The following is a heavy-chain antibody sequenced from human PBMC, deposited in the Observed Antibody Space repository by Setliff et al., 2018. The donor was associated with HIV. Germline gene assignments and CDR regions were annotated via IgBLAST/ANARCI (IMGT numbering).Heavy chain of an antibody. D-gene: IGHD3-22*01. J-gene: IGHJ5*01. CDR3: AMLDTSDYFRNNWFDS. Sequence: PSETLSLTCTVSGGSISSYYWSWIRQPPGKGLEWIGYIYYSGSTNYNPSLKSRVTISVDTSKNQFSLNLSSVTAADTAVYYCAMLDTSDYFRNNWFDSWGQGTLVTVSS. V-gene: IGHV4-59*08. CDR1: GGSISSYY. CDR2: IYYSGST.